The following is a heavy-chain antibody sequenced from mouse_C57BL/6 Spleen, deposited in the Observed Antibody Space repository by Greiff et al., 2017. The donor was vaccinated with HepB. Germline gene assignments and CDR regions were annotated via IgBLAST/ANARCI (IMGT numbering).Heavy chain of an antibody. V-gene: IGHV10-1*01. CDR3: VRPHYYGSSYVYFDY. D-gene: IGHD1-1*01. CDR1: GFSFNTYA. Sequence: GGGLVQPKGSLKLSCAASGFSFNTYAMNWVRQAPGKGLEWVARIRSKSNNYATYYADSVKDRFTISRDDSESMLYLQMNNLKTEDTAMYYCVRPHYYGSSYVYFDYWGQGTTLTVSS. J-gene: IGHJ2*01. CDR2: IRSKSNNYAT.